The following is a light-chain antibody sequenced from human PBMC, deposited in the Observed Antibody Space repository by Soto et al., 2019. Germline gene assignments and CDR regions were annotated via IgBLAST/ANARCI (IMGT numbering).Light chain of an antibody. CDR3: AAWDDSLSGPV. CDR1: SFNIGRNT. J-gene: IGLJ3*02. CDR2: SNN. V-gene: IGLV1-44*01. Sequence: QSVLTQPPSASGAPGQRVTISCSGSSFNIGRNTVNWYQQLPGTAPKLLIYSNNQRPSGVPDRFSGSKYGTSGSLAISGLQSEDEGDYYCAAWDDSLSGPVFGGGPKLTVL.